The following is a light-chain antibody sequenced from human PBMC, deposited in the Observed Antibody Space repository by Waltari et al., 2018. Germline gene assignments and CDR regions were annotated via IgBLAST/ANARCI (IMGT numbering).Light chain of an antibody. J-gene: IGLJ3*02. V-gene: IGLV2-14*03. Sequence: QSALTQPAPVSESPGRSVPIPCTVTSSGVGGYTEDSWYQHNIGKAPKLMFYDVSKRPSGVSNRFSGSKSGNTASLTISGFQAEDEADYYCSSYTSSSTWVFGGGTKLTVL. CDR1: SSGVGGYTE. CDR3: SSYTSSSTWV. CDR2: DVS.